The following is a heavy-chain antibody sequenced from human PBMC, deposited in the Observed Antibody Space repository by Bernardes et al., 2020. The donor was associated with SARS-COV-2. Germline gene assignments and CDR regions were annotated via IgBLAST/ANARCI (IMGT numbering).Heavy chain of an antibody. CDR2: ISAYNGNT. J-gene: IGHJ5*01. CDR3: ARDSSPRLPTEKNWFDP. V-gene: IGHV1-18*01. CDR1: GYTFTTSG. D-gene: IGHD2-21*02. Sequence: ASVKVSCKASGYTFTTSGITWVRQAPGQGLEWMGWISAYNGNTKYAQNLQGRVTMTTDTPTSTAYMELRSLTSDDTAVYYCARDSSPRLPTEKNWFDPWGPGTTVTVSS.